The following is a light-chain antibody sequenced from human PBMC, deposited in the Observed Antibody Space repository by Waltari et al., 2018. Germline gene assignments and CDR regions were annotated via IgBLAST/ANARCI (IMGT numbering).Light chain of an antibody. V-gene: IGKV3-15*01. Sequence: EIVMTQSPATLSVSPGERATLSCRASQSVSSNLAWYQQKPVQAPRLLSYGASTRATGIPARFSGSGSGTEFTLTISSLQSEDFAVYYCQQYNNWPPWTFGQGTKVEIK. CDR2: GAS. J-gene: IGKJ1*01. CDR1: QSVSSN. CDR3: QQYNNWPPWT.